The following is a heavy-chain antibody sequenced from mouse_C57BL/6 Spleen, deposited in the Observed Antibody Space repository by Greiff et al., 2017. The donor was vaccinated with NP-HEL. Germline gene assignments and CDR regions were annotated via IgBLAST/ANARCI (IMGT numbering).Heavy chain of an antibody. Sequence: EVQLQQSGPELVKPGASVKMSCKASGYTFTDYNMHWVKQSHGKSLEWIGYINPNNGGTSYNQKFKGKATLTVNKSSSTTYMELLSLTSEDSAVYYCARNDYDPFDYWGQGTTLTVSS. CDR3: ARNDYDPFDY. CDR2: INPNNGGT. J-gene: IGHJ2*01. D-gene: IGHD2-4*01. V-gene: IGHV1-22*01. CDR1: GYTFTDYN.